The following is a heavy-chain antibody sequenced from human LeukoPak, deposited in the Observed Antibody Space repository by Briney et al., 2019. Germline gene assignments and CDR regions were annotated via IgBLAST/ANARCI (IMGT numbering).Heavy chain of an antibody. J-gene: IGHJ6*02. V-gene: IGHV3-15*01. CDR2: IKSKTDGGTT. Sequence: GGSLRLSCTASGFTFSNAWMSWVRQAPGKGLEWVGRIKSKTDGGTTDYAAPVKGRFTISRDDSKNTLYLQMNSLKTEDTAVYYCTTVNPDSSGYYRRYYYYGMDVWGQGTTVTVSS. CDR3: TTVNPDSSGYYRRYYYYGMDV. D-gene: IGHD3-22*01. CDR1: GFTFSNAW.